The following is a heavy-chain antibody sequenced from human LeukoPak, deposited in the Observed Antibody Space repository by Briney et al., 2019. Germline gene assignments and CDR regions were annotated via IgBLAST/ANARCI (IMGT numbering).Heavy chain of an antibody. D-gene: IGHD6-13*01. CDR3: ARQIASAGTAGFDF. CDR1: GGSISSYH. CDR2: IYSTGST. Sequence: SETLSLTCTVSGGSISSYHWSWIRQPAGKGLEWIGRIYSTGSTNYNPSLKSRVTMSVDTSKNQFSLRLRSVTAADTAVYYCARQIASAGTAGFDFWGQGALVTVSS. J-gene: IGHJ4*02. V-gene: IGHV4-4*07.